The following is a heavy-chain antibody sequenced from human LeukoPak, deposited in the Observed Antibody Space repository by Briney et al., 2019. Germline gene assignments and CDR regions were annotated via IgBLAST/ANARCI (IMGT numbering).Heavy chain of an antibody. CDR3: ASEGRTSYDSSGN. CDR2: IIPIFGTA. V-gene: IGHV1-69*05. Sequence: SVKVSCKASGGTFSSYAISWVRQAPGQGLEWMGRIIPIFGTANYAQKFQGRVTITTDESTSTAYMELSSLRSEDTAVYYCASEGRTSYDSSGNWRQGTLVTVSS. CDR1: GGTFSSYA. D-gene: IGHD3-22*01. J-gene: IGHJ4*02.